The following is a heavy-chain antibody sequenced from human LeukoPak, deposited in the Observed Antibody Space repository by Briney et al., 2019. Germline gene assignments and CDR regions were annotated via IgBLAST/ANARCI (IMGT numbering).Heavy chain of an antibody. CDR1: GGSFSGYY. CDR2: INHSGST. Sequence: PSETLSLTCAVYGGSFSGYYWSWIRQPPGKGLEWIGEINHSGSTNYNPSLKSRVTISVDTSKNQFSLKLRSVTAADTAVYYCARHKYSSGWPPEGAFDIWGQGTMVTVSS. J-gene: IGHJ3*02. CDR3: ARHKYSSGWPPEGAFDI. D-gene: IGHD6-19*01. V-gene: IGHV4-34*01.